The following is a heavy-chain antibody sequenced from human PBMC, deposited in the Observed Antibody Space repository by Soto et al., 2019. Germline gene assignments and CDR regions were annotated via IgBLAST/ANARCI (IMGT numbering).Heavy chain of an antibody. J-gene: IGHJ6*02. CDR2: IYYSGNT. CDR1: GGYIRRGYYS. V-gene: IGHV4-30-4*01. Sequence: LSLTWSVSGGYIRRGYYSWSWIRQPPGKAPEWIGNIYYSGNTYDNPSLKSRLITPIDTSKTPFSLTVGSVTAADTPVYYCASSALYDMDVWGQRTTVTATS. CDR3: ASSALYDMDV.